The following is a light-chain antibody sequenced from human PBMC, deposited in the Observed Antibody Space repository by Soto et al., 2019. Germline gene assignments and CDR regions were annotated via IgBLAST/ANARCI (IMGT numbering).Light chain of an antibody. V-gene: IGLV1-40*01. J-gene: IGLJ2*01. CDR2: GNN. CDR1: SSNIGAGYD. CDR3: QSYDTILGAHVV. Sequence: QSVLTQPPSVSGAPGQRVTISCTGSSSNIGAGYDVHWYQHLPGTAPKLLIYGNNNRPSGVPDRFSGSKSGTSASLAITGLQSWDEADYYCQSYDTILGAHVVFGGGTKLTVL.